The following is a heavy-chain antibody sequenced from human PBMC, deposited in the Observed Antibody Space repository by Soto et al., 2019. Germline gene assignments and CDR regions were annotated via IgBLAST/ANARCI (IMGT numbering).Heavy chain of an antibody. CDR1: GGSISSGGYY. D-gene: IGHD3-22*01. V-gene: IGHV4-31*03. Sequence: SETLSLTCTVSGGSISSGGYYWIWIRQHPGKGLEWIGYIYYSGSTYYNPSLKSRVTISVDTSKNQFSLKLSSVTAAATAVYYWARVVDRSIYYFALQLWGQGTMVTVSS. CDR2: IYYSGST. J-gene: IGHJ1*01. CDR3: ARVVDRSIYYFALQL.